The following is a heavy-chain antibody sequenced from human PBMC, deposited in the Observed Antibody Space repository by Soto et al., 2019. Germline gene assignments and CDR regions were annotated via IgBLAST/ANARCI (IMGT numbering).Heavy chain of an antibody. D-gene: IGHD3-22*01. CDR2: INPSGGIT. J-gene: IGHJ5*02. CDR1: GYTLSTYY. Sequence: QVQLVQSGAEVKKPGASVKISCKASGYTLSTYYMHWVRQAPGQGLEWMGLINPSGGITTYAQNFQGRVTMTRDTATTTVYMELGSLRSEDTAVYYCARETRPYYSDSSDIGVLWFDPWGQGTLVIVSS. CDR3: ARETRPYYSDSSDIGVLWFDP. V-gene: IGHV1-46*01.